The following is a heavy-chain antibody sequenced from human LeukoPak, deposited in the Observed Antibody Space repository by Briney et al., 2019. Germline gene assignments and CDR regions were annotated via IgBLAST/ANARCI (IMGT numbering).Heavy chain of an antibody. CDR1: GGSFSGYY. CDR2: IYYSGST. J-gene: IGHJ4*02. V-gene: IGHV4-59*08. Sequence: SETLSLTCAVYGGSFSGYYWSCIRQPPGKGREGMGYIYYSGSTNYNPSLKSRVTISVDTSKHQFSLKLSSVTAADTTVYYCARGYNWNFYYFDYWGQGTLVTVSS. CDR3: ARGYNWNFYYFDY. D-gene: IGHD1-7*01.